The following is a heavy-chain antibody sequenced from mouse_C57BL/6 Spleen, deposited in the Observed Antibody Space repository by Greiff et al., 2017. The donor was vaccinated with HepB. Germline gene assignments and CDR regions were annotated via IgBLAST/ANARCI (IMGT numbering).Heavy chain of an antibody. CDR3: ARSGDYYGSSLWFAY. V-gene: IGHV2-9-1*01. CDR2: IWTGGGT. D-gene: IGHD1-1*01. CDR1: GFSLTSYA. J-gene: IGHJ3*01. Sequence: VQLQQSGPGLVAPSQSLSITCTVSGFSLTSYAISWVRQPPGKGLEWLGVIWTGGGTNYNSALKSRLSISKDNSKSQVFLKMNSLQTDDTARYYCARSGDYYGSSLWFAYWGQGTLVTVSA.